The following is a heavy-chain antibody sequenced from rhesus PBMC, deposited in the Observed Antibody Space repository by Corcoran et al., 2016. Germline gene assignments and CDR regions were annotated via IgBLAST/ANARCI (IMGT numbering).Heavy chain of an antibody. J-gene: IGHJ5-1*01. V-gene: IGHV4-80*01. CDR1: GASISSYW. CDR2: INGNSGST. Sequence: QVQLQESGPGLVKPSETLSLTCAVSGASISSYWWSWIRQSPGKGLAWIGEINGNSGSTNYHPSLKSRVTISKDASKNQFSLKVNSVTAADTAVYYCARKYSGSWNRFDVWGPGVLVTVSS. D-gene: IGHD6-25*01. CDR3: ARKYSGSWNRFDV.